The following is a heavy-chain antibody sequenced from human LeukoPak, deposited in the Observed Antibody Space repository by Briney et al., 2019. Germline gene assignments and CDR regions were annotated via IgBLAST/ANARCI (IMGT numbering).Heavy chain of an antibody. CDR1: GFTFSSYG. D-gene: IGHD3-10*01. CDR2: IGYDGSNK. Sequence: GGSLRLSCAASGFTFSSYGMHWVRQAPGKGLEWVAFIGYDGSNKYNADSVKGRFTISRDNAKNSLYLQMNSLRAEDTALYYCARRVDGSGRYRGYYYYYMDVWGTGTTVTISS. J-gene: IGHJ6*03. CDR3: ARRVDGSGRYRGYYYYYMDV. V-gene: IGHV3-30*02.